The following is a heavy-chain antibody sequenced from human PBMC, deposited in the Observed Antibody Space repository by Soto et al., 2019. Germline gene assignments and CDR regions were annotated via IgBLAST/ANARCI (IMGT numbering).Heavy chain of an antibody. CDR1: GYTFTTYG. CDR2: ISAYNGNT. V-gene: IGHV1-18*01. CDR3: ARDGGDQYYYDSSGYYSPSDY. J-gene: IGHJ4*02. D-gene: IGHD3-22*01. Sequence: ASVKVSCKASGYTFTTYGISWVRQAPGQGLEWMGWISAYNGNTNYAQKLQGRVTMTTDTSTSTAYMELRSLRSDDTAVYYCARDGGDQYYYDSSGYYSPSDYWGQGTLVTVSS.